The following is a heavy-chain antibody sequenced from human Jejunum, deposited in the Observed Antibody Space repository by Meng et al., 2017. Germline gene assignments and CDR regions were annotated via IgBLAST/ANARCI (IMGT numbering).Heavy chain of an antibody. D-gene: IGHD6-19*01. J-gene: IGHJ4*02. Sequence: QEQLVASGACVGQPWTSLRLPVSASGYTFRGYGMHWVRQAPGKGLEWLAVIWFDVSKTYYADSVKGRFTVSRDNSKNTLYLQMNSLRADDTAVYYCARYRSGSSDYWGPGTLVTVSS. CDR2: IWFDVSKT. V-gene: IGHV3-33*01. CDR1: GYTFRGYG. CDR3: ARYRSGSSDY.